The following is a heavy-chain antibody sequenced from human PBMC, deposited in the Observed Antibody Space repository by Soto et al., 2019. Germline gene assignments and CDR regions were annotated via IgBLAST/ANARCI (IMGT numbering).Heavy chain of an antibody. Sequence: GGSLRLSCAASGITFSTYAMTWVRQAPGKGLEWVSAISGSGGSTYYADSVKGRFTISRDNSKDTLFLQMNSLGAEDTAVYYFATLYDYIWGSYRRPPYYFDYWGQGTLVTVSS. CDR3: ATLYDYIWGSYRRPPYYFDY. CDR1: GITFSTYA. D-gene: IGHD3-16*02. V-gene: IGHV3-23*01. J-gene: IGHJ4*02. CDR2: ISGSGGST.